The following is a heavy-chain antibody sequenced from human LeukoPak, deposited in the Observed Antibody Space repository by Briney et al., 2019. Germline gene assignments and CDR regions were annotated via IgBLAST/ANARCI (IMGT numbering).Heavy chain of an antibody. CDR3: ARVEWLGRKHYYYYMDV. D-gene: IGHD6-19*01. Sequence: SETLSLTCAVYGGSFSGYYWSWIRQPPGKGLEWIGEINHSGSTNYNPSLKCRVTISVDTSKNQFSLKLSSVTAADTAVYYCARVEWLGRKHYYYYMDVWGKGTTVTVSS. CDR2: INHSGST. J-gene: IGHJ6*03. V-gene: IGHV4-34*01. CDR1: GGSFSGYY.